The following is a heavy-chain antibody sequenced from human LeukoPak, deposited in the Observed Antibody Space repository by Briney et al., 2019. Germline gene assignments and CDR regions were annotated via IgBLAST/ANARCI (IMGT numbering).Heavy chain of an antibody. CDR2: INPSSGGT. Sequence: ASVKVSCKASGYTFTRHYMNWVRQAPGQGLEWMGKINPSSGGTGYAQKFQGRVTMTRDTSTSTVYMELTSLRSADTAVYYRARDGLYCTNGVCSSDIWGQGTLVTVSS. CDR3: ARDGLYCTNGVCSSDI. D-gene: IGHD2-8*01. J-gene: IGHJ3*02. V-gene: IGHV1-46*01. CDR1: GYTFTRHY.